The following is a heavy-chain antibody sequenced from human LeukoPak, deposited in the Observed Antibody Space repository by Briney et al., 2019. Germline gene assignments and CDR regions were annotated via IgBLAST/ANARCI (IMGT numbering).Heavy chain of an antibody. CDR1: GYTFTGYY. J-gene: IGHJ5*02. Sequence: ASVKVSCKASGYTFTGYYMHWVRQAPGQGLEWMGWMNPNSGNTGYAQKFQGRVTMTRNTSISTAYMELSSLRSEDTAVYYCARGGIAVAESWGQGTLVTVSS. D-gene: IGHD6-19*01. V-gene: IGHV1-8*02. CDR3: ARGGIAVAES. CDR2: MNPNSGNT.